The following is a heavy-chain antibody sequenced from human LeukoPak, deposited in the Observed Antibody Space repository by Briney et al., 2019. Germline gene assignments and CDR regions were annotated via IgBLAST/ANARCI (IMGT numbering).Heavy chain of an antibody. CDR3: ARDRSHYYDSSGYDY. D-gene: IGHD3-22*01. Sequence: SETLSLTCTVSGGSISSYYWSWIRQPPGKGLEWIGYIYYSGSTNYNPSLKSRVTISVDTSKNQFSLKLSSVTAADTAVYYCARDRSHYYDSSGYDYWGQGTLVTVSP. CDR2: IYYSGST. J-gene: IGHJ4*02. CDR1: GGSISSYY. V-gene: IGHV4-59*01.